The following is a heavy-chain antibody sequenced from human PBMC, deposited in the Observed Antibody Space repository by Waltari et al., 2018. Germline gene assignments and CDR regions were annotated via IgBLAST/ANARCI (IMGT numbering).Heavy chain of an antibody. CDR3: AREYSNIWYYFDY. D-gene: IGHD6-13*01. V-gene: IGHV1-2*02. J-gene: IGHJ4*02. CDR2: INPNSGGT. CDR1: EYTFTGYS. Sequence: QVQLVQSGAEVKKPGASVKVSCKASEYTFTGYSIHWVRQAPGQGLEWMGWINPNSGGTNYAQKFQGRVTMTRDTSISTAYMELSSLRSDDTALYYCAREYSNIWYYFDYWGQGTLVTVSS.